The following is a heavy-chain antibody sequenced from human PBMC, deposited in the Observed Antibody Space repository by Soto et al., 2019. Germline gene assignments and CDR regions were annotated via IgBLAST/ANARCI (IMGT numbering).Heavy chain of an antibody. V-gene: IGHV1-69*01. CDR1: GGTFSSYA. J-gene: IGHJ6*02. D-gene: IGHD6-13*01. CDR2: IIPIFGTA. Sequence: QVQLVQSGAEVKKPGASVKVSCKASGGTFSSYAISWVRQAPGQGLEWMGGIIPIFGTANYAQKFQGRVTITAAESTSTAYMELSSLRSEDTAVYYCANPGIAAAGTSPTYYYYYGMDVWGQGTTVTVSS. CDR3: ANPGIAAAGTSPTYYYYYGMDV.